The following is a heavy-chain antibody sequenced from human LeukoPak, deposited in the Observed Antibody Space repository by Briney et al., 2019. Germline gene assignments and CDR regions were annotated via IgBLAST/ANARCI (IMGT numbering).Heavy chain of an antibody. CDR1: GGTFTNYA. V-gene: IGHV1-69*04. D-gene: IGHD3-9*01. CDR3: SRGGGVDILTGFQY. J-gene: IGHJ4*02. CDR2: IIPILDVT. Sequence: ASVKVSCTASGGTFTNYAIDWVRQAPGQGLEWMGRIIPILDVTNYAQKFQGRVTITADQSTSRAYMELSSLRPEDTAVYYCSRGGGVDILTGFQYWGQGTLVTVSS.